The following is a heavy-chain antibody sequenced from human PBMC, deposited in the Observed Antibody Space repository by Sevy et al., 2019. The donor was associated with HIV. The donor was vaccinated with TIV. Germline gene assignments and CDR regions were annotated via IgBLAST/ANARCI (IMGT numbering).Heavy chain of an antibody. Sequence: GGSLRLSCAASGFTFSSYSMNWVRQAPGKGLEWVSSISSSSSYIYYADSVKGRFTISRDNAKNSLYLQMNSLIAEDTAVYYCARDYDILTGYVVRPGHYFDYWGQGTLVTVSS. CDR1: GFTFSSYS. CDR3: ARDYDILTGYVVRPGHYFDY. J-gene: IGHJ4*02. V-gene: IGHV3-21*01. CDR2: ISSSSSYI. D-gene: IGHD3-9*01.